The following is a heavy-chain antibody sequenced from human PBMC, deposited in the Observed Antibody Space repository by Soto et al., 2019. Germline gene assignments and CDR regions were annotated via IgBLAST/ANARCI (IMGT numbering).Heavy chain of an antibody. CDR3: ACVTGTTGYGMDV. J-gene: IGHJ6*02. CDR2: ISSSSSTI. V-gene: IGHV3-48*02. Sequence: GGSLRLSCAASGFTFSSCSRNWVRQAPGEGLEWVSYISSSSSTIYYADSVKGRFTISRDNAKNSLYLQMNSLRDEDTALYYCACVTGTTGYGMDVWGRGTTVTVSS. D-gene: IGHD1-20*01. CDR1: GFTFSSCS.